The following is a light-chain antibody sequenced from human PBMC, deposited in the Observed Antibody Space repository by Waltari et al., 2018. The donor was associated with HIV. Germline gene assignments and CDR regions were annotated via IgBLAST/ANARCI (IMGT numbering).Light chain of an antibody. CDR3: GVWGDSLSGQAV. CDR2: GDE. V-gene: IGLV1-44*01. CDR1: SSNIGSNT. J-gene: IGLJ2*01. Sequence: QSVLTQPASVSGTPGQRVTISCSGSSSNIGSNTVTWYQQLPGAAPKRFIFGDERRPSGVRGRFSGAKSGTSATLTSSGVEFEDGTVYFCGVWGDSLSGQAVFGGGTILTVL.